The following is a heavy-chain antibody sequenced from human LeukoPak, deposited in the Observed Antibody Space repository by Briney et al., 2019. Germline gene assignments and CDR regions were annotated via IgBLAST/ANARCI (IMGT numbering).Heavy chain of an antibody. V-gene: IGHV1-69*04. CDR1: GGTFSSYA. Sequence: EASVKVSCKASGGTFSSYAISWVRQAPGQGLEWMGRIIPILGIANYAQKFQSRVTITADKSTSTAYMELSSLRSEDTAVYYCAREAGSGSSSPIYWGQGTLVTVSS. D-gene: IGHD6-6*01. CDR3: AREAGSGSSSPIY. J-gene: IGHJ4*02. CDR2: IIPILGIA.